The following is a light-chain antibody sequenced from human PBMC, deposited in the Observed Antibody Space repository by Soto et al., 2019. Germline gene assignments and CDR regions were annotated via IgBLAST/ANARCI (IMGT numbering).Light chain of an antibody. CDR1: QSISNK. CDR3: QQYNNWPPVYT. V-gene: IGKV3D-15*01. J-gene: IGKJ2*01. CDR2: DAS. Sequence: EIVMTQSPVTLSVSPGDRATLSCRAIQSISNKVAWYQQRPGQSPRLLIYDASTRATGIPARFSGSGSGTEFTLTISSLQSEDFAGSFCQQYNNWPPVYTFGQGTKLDIK.